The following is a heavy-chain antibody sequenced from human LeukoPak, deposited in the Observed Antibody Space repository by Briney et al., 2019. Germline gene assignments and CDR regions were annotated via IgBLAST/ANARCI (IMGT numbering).Heavy chain of an antibody. CDR2: INPNSGGT. V-gene: IGHV1-2*02. J-gene: IGHJ4*02. CDR1: GYTFNGYY. D-gene: IGHD1-26*01. CDR3: ARGGGGTPRPNFDH. Sequence: GASVRVSCKASGYTFNGYYMHWVRQAPGQGLEWMGLINPNSGGTKYAQKFQGRVTMTWDTSISTAYMELSSLRSDDTAVYYCARGGGGTPRPNFDHWGQGNLVTVSS.